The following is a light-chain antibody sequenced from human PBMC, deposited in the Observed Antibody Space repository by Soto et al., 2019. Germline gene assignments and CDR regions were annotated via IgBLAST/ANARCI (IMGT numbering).Light chain of an antibody. V-gene: IGKV1-12*01. Sequence: DIQMTQSPSSVSASVGDRVTITCRASQGISTSLGWYQQKPGKAPKLLIYLSSTLATGVPSRFSGSGSGTDFTLTISSLQPEDFATYFCQQAHRFPRTSGGGTKV. CDR1: QGISTS. CDR3: QQAHRFPRT. J-gene: IGKJ4*01. CDR2: LSS.